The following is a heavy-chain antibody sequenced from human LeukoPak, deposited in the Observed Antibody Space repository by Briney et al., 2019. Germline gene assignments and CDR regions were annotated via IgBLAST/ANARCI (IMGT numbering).Heavy chain of an antibody. J-gene: IGHJ4*02. CDR3: ARTGSTGGY. Sequence: SETLSLTCTVSGGSVSGGNYYCSWTRQSPGKGLEWIGYIHYSGSTVYSPSLKSRVTMSVDTSKNQFSLNLSSVTAADTAVYYCARTGSTGGYWGQGTLVTVSS. CDR1: GGSVSGGNYY. CDR2: IHYSGST. D-gene: IGHD1-14*01. V-gene: IGHV4-61*01.